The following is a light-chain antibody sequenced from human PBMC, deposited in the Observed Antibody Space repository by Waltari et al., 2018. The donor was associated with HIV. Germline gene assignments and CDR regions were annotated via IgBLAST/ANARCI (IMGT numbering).Light chain of an antibody. Sequence: GSPGKTVIISCTRSSGSIDTNYVQWYQQRPGSAPMLLIYEGTERPSGVPERFSASIDSSSNSASLTISGLKTEDEADYYCQSSDSIIAVFGEGTKLTVL. V-gene: IGLV6-57*03. J-gene: IGLJ3*02. CDR1: SGSIDTNY. CDR2: EGT. CDR3: QSSDSIIAV.